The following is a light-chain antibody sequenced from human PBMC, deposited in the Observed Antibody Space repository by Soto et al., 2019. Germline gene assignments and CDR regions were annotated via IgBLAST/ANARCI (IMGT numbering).Light chain of an antibody. Sequence: EIVLTQSPGTLSLSPGERATLSCRASQSVSSSYLAWYQQKPGQAPRLLIYGASSRATGIPDRFSGSGSGIHFTLTTSRLEPEDFAVYYCQQYGSSPPTFGQGTKVEIK. CDR2: GAS. CDR3: QQYGSSPPT. V-gene: IGKV3-20*01. CDR1: QSVSSSY. J-gene: IGKJ1*01.